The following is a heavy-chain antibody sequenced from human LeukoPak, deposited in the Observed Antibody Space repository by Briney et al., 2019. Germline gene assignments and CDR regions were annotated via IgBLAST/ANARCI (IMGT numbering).Heavy chain of an antibody. CDR3: AVGYYGSGTPFDY. J-gene: IGHJ4*02. CDR1: GGSISSGGYY. D-gene: IGHD3-10*01. CDR2: IYYGGST. Sequence: PSETLSLTCTVSGGSISSGGYYWSWIRQHPGKGPEWIGYIYYGGSTYYNPSLKSRVTISVDTSKNQFFLKLSSVNAADTAVYYCAVGYYGSGTPFDYWGQGTLVTVSS. V-gene: IGHV4-31*03.